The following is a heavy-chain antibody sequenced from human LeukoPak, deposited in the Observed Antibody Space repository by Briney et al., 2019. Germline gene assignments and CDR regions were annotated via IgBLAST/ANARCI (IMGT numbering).Heavy chain of an antibody. V-gene: IGHV4-34*01. J-gene: IGHJ4*02. CDR1: GGSFSGYY. D-gene: IGHD6-6*01. CDR3: ASNTISSSGDYFDY. CDR2: INHSGST. Sequence: SETLSLTCAVYGGSFSGYYWSWIRQPPGKGLEWIGEINHSGSTNYNPSLKSRVTISVDTSKNQFSLKLSSVTAADTAVYYCASNTISSSGDYFDYWGQGTLVTVSS.